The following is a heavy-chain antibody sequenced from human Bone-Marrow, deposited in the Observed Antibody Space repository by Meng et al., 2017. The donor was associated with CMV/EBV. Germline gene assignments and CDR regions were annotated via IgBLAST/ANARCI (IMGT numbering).Heavy chain of an antibody. CDR3: ARVSYDFWSGAFAY. V-gene: IGHV4-31*02. D-gene: IGHD3-3*01. CDR1: VVSIRSGGCF. Sequence: SVVSIRSGGCFWSWFRQHTRKVLEWIGYIYWSWSTYYTPSLKSRVTISADTSKNQFSLKLSSVTAADTAVYYCARVSYDFWSGAFAYWGQGTLVTVSS. CDR2: IYWSWST. J-gene: IGHJ4*02.